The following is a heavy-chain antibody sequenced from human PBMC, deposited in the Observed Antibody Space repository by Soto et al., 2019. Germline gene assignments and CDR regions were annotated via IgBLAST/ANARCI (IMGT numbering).Heavy chain of an antibody. CDR2: INHSGST. Sequence: SETLSLTCAVYGGSFSGYYWSWIRQPPGKGLEWIGEINHSGSTNYNPSLKSRVTISVDTSKNQFSLKLSSVTAADTAVYYCARGIVGATTKGYYYYYGMDVWGQGTTVT. J-gene: IGHJ6*02. D-gene: IGHD1-26*01. CDR1: GGSFSGYY. CDR3: ARGIVGATTKGYYYYYGMDV. V-gene: IGHV4-34*01.